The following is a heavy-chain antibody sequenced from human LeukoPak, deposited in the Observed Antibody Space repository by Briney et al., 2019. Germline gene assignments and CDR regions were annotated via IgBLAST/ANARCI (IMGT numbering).Heavy chain of an antibody. J-gene: IGHJ2*01. CDR2: ISGSVGTI. D-gene: IGHD6-25*01. Sequence: GGTLRLSCAASGFTFSSYGMSWVRQAPGKGLEWVSSISGSVGTIYYADSVKGRFTISRDNSKNTLYLQMNNLRAEDSAVYYCAKDLSGYGPYWYFDLWGRGTLVTVSS. CDR1: GFTFSSYG. CDR3: AKDLSGYGPYWYFDL. V-gene: IGHV3-23*01.